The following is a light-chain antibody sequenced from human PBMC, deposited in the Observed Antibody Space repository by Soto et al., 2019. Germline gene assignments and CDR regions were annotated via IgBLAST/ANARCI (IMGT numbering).Light chain of an antibody. CDR3: SSYTSSGTYV. J-gene: IGLJ1*01. V-gene: IGLV2-14*01. Sequence: HSVLTQPASVSGSPGQSITISCTGTSSDVGGYEFVSWYQQHPDNAPKLIIYDVSDRPSGESSRFSGSKSANTASLTISGLQAEDEADYYFSSYTSSGTYVFGTGTKVTVL. CDR2: DVS. CDR1: SSDVGGYEF.